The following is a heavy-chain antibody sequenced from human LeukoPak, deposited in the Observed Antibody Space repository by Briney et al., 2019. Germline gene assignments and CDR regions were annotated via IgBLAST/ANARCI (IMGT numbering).Heavy chain of an antibody. V-gene: IGHV1-18*03. CDR3: AIIAAAGSFDY. D-gene: IGHD6-13*01. J-gene: IGHJ4*02. Sequence: GAAVKVSCKASGYILTSYGISWVRQAPGQGLEWMGWISAYNGNTNYAQKLQGRVTMTTDTSTSTAYMELRSLRSDDMAVYYCAIIAAAGSFDYWGQGTLVTVSS. CDR2: ISAYNGNT. CDR1: GYILTSYG.